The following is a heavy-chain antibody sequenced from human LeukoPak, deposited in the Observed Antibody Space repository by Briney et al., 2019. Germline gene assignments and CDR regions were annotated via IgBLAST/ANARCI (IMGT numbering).Heavy chain of an antibody. Sequence: PGGSLRLSCAASGFTFSSYEMNWVRQAPGEGLEWVSYISASGSTIYYADSVKGRFTISRDNAKNSLYLQMYSLRAEDTAVYYCARAEILIGGEDYWGQGTLVTVSS. D-gene: IGHD2/OR15-2a*01. J-gene: IGHJ4*02. CDR3: ARAEILIGGEDY. CDR2: ISASGSTI. CDR1: GFTFSSYE. V-gene: IGHV3-48*03.